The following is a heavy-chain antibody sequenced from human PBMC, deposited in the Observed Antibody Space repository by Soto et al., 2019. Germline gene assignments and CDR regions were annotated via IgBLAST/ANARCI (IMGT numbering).Heavy chain of an antibody. V-gene: IGHV1-69*13. CDR2: IIPIFGTA. CDR3: ARVNGSSWNYYSYYYGMDV. J-gene: IGHJ6*02. Sequence: SVKVSCKASGGTFSSCAISWVRQAPGQGLEWMGGIIPIFGTANYAQKFQGRVTITADESTSTAYMELSSLRSEDTAVYYCARVNGSSWNYYSYYYGMDVWGQGTTVTVSS. D-gene: IGHD6-13*01. CDR1: GGTFSSCA.